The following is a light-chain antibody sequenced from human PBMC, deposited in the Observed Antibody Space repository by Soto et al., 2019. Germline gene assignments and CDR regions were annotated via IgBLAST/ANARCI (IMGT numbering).Light chain of an antibody. V-gene: IGKV1-5*01. CDR3: QQYNSYWT. CDR1: QSISSW. Sequence: DIQMTQSPSTLSASVGDRVTITCRASQSISSWLAWYQQKPGKAPKLLIYDASSLESGVPSRFSGSGTGTAFTLTSSSLHPYDFATYYYQQYNSYWTFGQGTKVEIK. J-gene: IGKJ1*01. CDR2: DAS.